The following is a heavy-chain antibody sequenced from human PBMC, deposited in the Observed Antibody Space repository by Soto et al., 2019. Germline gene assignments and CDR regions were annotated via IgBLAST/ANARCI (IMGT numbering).Heavy chain of an antibody. V-gene: IGHV3-30-3*01. CDR1: GFTFSSYA. D-gene: IGHD3-22*01. J-gene: IGHJ4*02. Sequence: QVQLVESGGGVVQPGRSLRLSCAASGFTFSSYAMHWLRQAPGKGLEWVAVISYDGSNKYYADSVKGRFTISRDNSNNTLYLQMNSLRAEDTAVYYCARDGNYYDSCGPCFDYWGQGTLVTVSS. CDR3: ARDGNYYDSCGPCFDY. CDR2: ISYDGSNK.